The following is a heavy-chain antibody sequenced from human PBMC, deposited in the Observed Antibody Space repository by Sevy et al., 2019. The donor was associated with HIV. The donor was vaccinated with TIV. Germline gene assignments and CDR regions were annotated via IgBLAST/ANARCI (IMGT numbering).Heavy chain of an antibody. CDR2: INRDGSTK. CDR3: ARDDRPSGWLFDY. V-gene: IGHV3-7*01. Sequence: GGSLRLSCAASGFTFSSYWMTWVRQAPGKGLEWVANINRDGSTKNYVDSVKGRFTISRDNAKNSLYLEMNSLRAEDTAVYYCARDDRPSGWLFDYWGQGTLVIVSS. CDR1: GFTFSSYW. D-gene: IGHD6-19*01. J-gene: IGHJ4*02.